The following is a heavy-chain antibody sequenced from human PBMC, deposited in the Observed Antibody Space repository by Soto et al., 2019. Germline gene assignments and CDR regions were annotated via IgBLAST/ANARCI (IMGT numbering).Heavy chain of an antibody. Sequence: QVQLVQSGAEVKKPGASVKVSCKASGYTFTSYAMHWVRQAPGQRLEWMGWINAGNGNTKYSQKFQGRVTITRDTPASTAYMELSSLRSEDTAVYYCARGYGGPIGWFDPWGQGTLVTVSP. J-gene: IGHJ5*02. CDR3: ARGYGGPIGWFDP. CDR1: GYTFTSYA. V-gene: IGHV1-3*01. CDR2: INAGNGNT. D-gene: IGHD3-16*01.